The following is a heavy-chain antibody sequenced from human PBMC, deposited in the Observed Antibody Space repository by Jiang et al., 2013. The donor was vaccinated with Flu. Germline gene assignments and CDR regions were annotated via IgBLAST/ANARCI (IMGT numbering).Heavy chain of an antibody. Sequence: GSGLVKPSQALSLTCTVSGGSISSGGYYWSWIRQHPGKGLEWIGYIYYSGSTYYNPSLKSLVTISVDTSKNQFSLKLSSVTAADTAVYYCARVGPVPNSSGYYYWFDPWGQGTLVAVSS. D-gene: IGHD3-22*01. J-gene: IGHJ5*02. V-gene: IGHV4-31*01. CDR3: ARVGPVPNSSGYYYWFDP. CDR1: GGSISSGGYY. CDR2: IYYSGST.